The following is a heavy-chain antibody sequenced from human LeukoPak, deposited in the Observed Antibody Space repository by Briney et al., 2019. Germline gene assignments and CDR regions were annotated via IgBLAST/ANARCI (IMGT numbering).Heavy chain of an antibody. CDR3: AKDLRPEIVGATTY. V-gene: IGHV3-23*01. Sequence: GGSLRLSCAASGFTFSSYGMHWVRQAPGKGLEWVSALSGSGGHTYYADSVKGRFTISRDNSKNTLYLQMNSLRAEDTAVYYCAKDLRPEIVGATTYWGQGTLVTVSS. CDR2: LSGSGGHT. CDR1: GFTFSSYG. D-gene: IGHD1-26*01. J-gene: IGHJ4*02.